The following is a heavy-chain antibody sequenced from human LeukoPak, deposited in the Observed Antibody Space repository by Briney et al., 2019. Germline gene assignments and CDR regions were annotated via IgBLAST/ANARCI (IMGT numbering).Heavy chain of an antibody. J-gene: IGHJ4*02. V-gene: IGHV3-21*01. Sequence: SGGSLRLSCAASGFTFSSYSMNWVRQAPGKGLEWVSSISSSSSYIYYADSVKGRFTISRDNAKNSLYLQMNSLRAEDTAVYYCARDHYDYVWGSYRSNWGQGTLVTVSS. D-gene: IGHD3-16*02. CDR2: ISSSSSYI. CDR3: ARDHYDYVWGSYRSN. CDR1: GFTFSSYS.